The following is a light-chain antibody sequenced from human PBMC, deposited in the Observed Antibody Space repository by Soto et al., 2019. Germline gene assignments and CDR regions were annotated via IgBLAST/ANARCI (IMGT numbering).Light chain of an antibody. Sequence: DVQMTQSPSAMSASVGDRVTIACRASQDICRFVAWFQHKPGRAPERLIYETSNLQPGVPSRFSGSGSGTEFTLAISGLQPEDFATYYCLQHNTYPYTFGQGTKLEIK. CDR3: LQHNTYPYT. J-gene: IGKJ2*01. CDR1: QDICRF. CDR2: ETS. V-gene: IGKV1-17*03.